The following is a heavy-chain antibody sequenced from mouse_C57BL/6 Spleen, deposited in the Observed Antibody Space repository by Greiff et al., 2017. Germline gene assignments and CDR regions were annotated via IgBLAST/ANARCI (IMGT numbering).Heavy chain of an antibody. CDR3: TLDYYGSSYGGAMDY. CDR2: IAPDDGDT. V-gene: IGHV14-1*01. CDR1: GFTITDYY. Sequence: VQLQQSWAELVRPGASVKLSCTASGFTITDYYLHWVKQRPEQGLAWIGRIAPDDGDTEYAPKFQGKATMTADSSSNTAYLQLSSLTSEDTAVYYCTLDYYGSSYGGAMDYWGQGTSVTVSS. J-gene: IGHJ4*01. D-gene: IGHD1-1*01.